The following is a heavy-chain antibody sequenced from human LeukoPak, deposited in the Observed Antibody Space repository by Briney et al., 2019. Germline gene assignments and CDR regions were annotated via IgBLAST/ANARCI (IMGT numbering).Heavy chain of an antibody. V-gene: IGHV3-21*01. J-gene: IGHJ6*03. CDR2: ISSSSSYI. Sequence: GGSLRLSCAASGFTFSSYSMNWVRQAPGKGLEWVSSISSSSSYIYYADSVKGRFTISRDSAKNSLYLQMNSLRAEDTAVYYCARGTDSSSWYGSYYYYYYMDVWGKGTTVTVSS. D-gene: IGHD6-13*01. CDR3: ARGTDSSSWYGSYYYYYYMDV. CDR1: GFTFSSYS.